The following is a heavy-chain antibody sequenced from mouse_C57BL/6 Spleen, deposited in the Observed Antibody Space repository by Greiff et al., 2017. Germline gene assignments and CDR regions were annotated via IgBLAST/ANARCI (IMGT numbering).Heavy chain of an antibody. CDR2: ISGGGGNT. CDR3: ARRVGRYFDV. V-gene: IGHV5-9*01. J-gene: IGHJ1*03. Sequence: EVKLMESGGGLVKPGGSLKLSCAASGFTFSSYTMSWVRQTPEKRLEWVATISGGGGNTYYPDSVKGRFTISRDNAKNTLYLQMSSLRSEDTALYYCARRVGRYFDVWGTGTTVTVSS. CDR1: GFTFSSYT. D-gene: IGHD4-1*01.